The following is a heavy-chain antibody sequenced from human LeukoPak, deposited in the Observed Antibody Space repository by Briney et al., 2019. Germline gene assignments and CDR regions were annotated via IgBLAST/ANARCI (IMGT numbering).Heavy chain of an antibody. V-gene: IGHV3-9*01. CDR2: ISWNSGSI. D-gene: IGHD3-10*01. CDR1: GFTFSSYA. J-gene: IGHJ5*02. CDR3: ARRPNSGFDP. Sequence: GGSLRLSCAASGFTFSSYAMSWVRQAPGKGLEWVSGISWNSGSIGYADSVKGRFTISRDNAKNSLYLQMNSLRAEDTALYYCARRPNSGFDPWGQGTLVTVSS.